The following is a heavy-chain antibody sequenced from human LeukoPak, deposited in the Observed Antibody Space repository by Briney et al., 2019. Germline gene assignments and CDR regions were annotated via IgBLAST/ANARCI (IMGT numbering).Heavy chain of an antibody. J-gene: IGHJ4*02. Sequence: GGSLRLSCAASGFTFSSYWLSWVRQAPGKGLEWVANIKQDGSEKYYVDSVKGRFTISRDNAKNSLYLQMNSLRAEDTAVYYCARHPGFWSGYYNYWGQGTLVTVSS. CDR3: ARHPGFWSGYYNY. CDR1: GFTFSSYW. CDR2: IKQDGSEK. D-gene: IGHD3-3*01. V-gene: IGHV3-7*01.